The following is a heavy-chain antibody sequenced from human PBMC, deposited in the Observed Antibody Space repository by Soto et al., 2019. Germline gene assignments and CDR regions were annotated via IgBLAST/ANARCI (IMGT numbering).Heavy chain of an antibody. V-gene: IGHV4-39*02. CDR1: GGSISSSSYY. J-gene: IGHJ3*02. CDR2: VYYGGST. CDR3: ARWAKYSCFDSTDDAFDI. D-gene: IGHD5-12*01. Sequence: QLQLQESGPGLVKPSETLSLTCTVSGGSISSSSYYWGWIRQPPGKGREWIGSVYYGGSTYYNPCLKARVTISIDTSENHYSLMLMSVTAADTAVYYCARWAKYSCFDSTDDAFDILGQGTMVTVSS.